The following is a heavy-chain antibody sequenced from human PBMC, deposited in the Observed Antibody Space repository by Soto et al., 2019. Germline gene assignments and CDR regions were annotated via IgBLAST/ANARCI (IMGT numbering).Heavy chain of an antibody. V-gene: IGHV4-39*01. CDR3: ARRGYCSGGSCYSDY. J-gene: IGHJ4*02. D-gene: IGHD2-15*01. Sequence: SETLSLTCTVSGGSISSSSYYWGWIRQPPGKGLEWIGSIYYSGSTYYNPSLKSRVTISVDTPKNQFSLKLSSVTAADTAVYYCARRGYCSGGSCYSDYWGQGTQVTVSS. CDR2: IYYSGST. CDR1: GGSISSSSYY.